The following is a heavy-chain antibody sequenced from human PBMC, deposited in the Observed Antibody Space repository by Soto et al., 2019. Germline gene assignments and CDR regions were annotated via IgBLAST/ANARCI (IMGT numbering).Heavy chain of an antibody. Sequence: QVQLQESGPGLVKPSQTLSLTCTVSGGSISSGGYYWYWIRQHPGKGLEWIGYIYYSGTTYYNPSLKRRVTISVDTSKNQFSLKLISVTAADTAVYYCAASCVACGGFNYYGMDVWGQGTTVTVSS. J-gene: IGHJ6*02. CDR3: AASCVACGGFNYYGMDV. D-gene: IGHD2-21*01. V-gene: IGHV4-31*03. CDR2: IYYSGTT. CDR1: GGSISSGGYY.